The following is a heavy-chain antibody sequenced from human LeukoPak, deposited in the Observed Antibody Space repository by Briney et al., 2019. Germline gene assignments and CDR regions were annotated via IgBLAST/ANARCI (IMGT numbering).Heavy chain of an antibody. CDR3: AKLIGRRSSGPFDY. Sequence: GSLRLSCAASGFTFSTYGMHWVRQAPGKGLEWVAVIWYDGSHEYYADSVKGRVTISRDNSKNTLYLQMNSLRAEDTAVYYCAKLIGRRSSGPFDYWGQGTLVTVSS. V-gene: IGHV3-33*06. CDR1: GFTFSTYG. CDR2: IWYDGSHE. J-gene: IGHJ4*02. D-gene: IGHD3-22*01.